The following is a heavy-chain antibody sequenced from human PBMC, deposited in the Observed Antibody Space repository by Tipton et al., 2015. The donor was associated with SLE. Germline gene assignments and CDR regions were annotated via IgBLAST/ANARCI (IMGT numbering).Heavy chain of an antibody. V-gene: IGHV4-59*01. Sequence: TLSLTCTVSGGSISSYYWSWIRQPPGKGLEWIGYIYYSGSTNYSGSTNYNPSLKSRVTISLDTSKSQFPLKLSSVTAADTAVYYCARGGVLGFHPSAFDIWGQGTMVTVSS. CDR3: ARGGVLGFHPSAFDI. CDR2: IYYSGSTNYSGST. CDR1: GGSISSYY. D-gene: IGHD3-10*01. J-gene: IGHJ3*02.